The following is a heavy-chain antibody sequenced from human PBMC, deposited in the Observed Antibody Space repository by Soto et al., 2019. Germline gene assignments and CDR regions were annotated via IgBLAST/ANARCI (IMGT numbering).Heavy chain of an antibody. CDR2: IYYSGST. CDR3: ARGTTREHNWFDP. V-gene: IGHV4-59*01. J-gene: IGHJ5*02. CDR1: GGSISSYY. Sequence: PSETLSLTCTVSGGSISSYYWSWIRQPPGKGLEWIGYIYYSGSTNYNPSLKSRVTISVDTSKNQFSLKLSPVTAADTAVYYCARGTTREHNWFDPWGQGTLVTVSS. D-gene: IGHD1-26*01.